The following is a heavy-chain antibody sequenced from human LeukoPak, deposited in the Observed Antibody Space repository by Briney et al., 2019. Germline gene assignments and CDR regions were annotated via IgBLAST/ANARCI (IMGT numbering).Heavy chain of an antibody. V-gene: IGHV1-69*05. D-gene: IGHD6-13*01. CDR2: IIPIFGTA. Sequence: SSVKVSCKASGGTFSSYAISWVRQAPGQGLEWMGGIIPIFGTANYAQKFQGRVTITTAESTSTAYMELSSLRSEDTAVYYCALSAAGVPYYFDYWGQGTLVTVSS. J-gene: IGHJ4*02. CDR1: GGTFSSYA. CDR3: ALSAAGVPYYFDY.